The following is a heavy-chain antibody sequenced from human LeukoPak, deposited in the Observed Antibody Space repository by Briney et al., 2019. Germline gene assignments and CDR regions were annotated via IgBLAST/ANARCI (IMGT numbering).Heavy chain of an antibody. CDR1: GFTFDDYA. D-gene: IGHD5-24*01. CDR3: ARGTATGGRMHY. Sequence: GGSLRLSCAASGFTFDDYAMHWVRQAPGKGLEWVSGISWNSGSIGYADSVKGRFTISRDNAKNSLNLQMNSLRAEDMAFYYCARGTATGGRMHYWGQGTLVTVSS. J-gene: IGHJ4*02. CDR2: ISWNSGSI. V-gene: IGHV3-9*03.